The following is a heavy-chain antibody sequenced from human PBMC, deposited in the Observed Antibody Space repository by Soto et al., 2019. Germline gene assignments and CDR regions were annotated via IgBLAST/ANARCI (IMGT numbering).Heavy chain of an antibody. CDR2: IYWDDDK. V-gene: IGHV2-5*02. CDR3: VHRRGGSYGDHVAS. D-gene: IGHD4-17*01. CDR1: GFSLSTSGVG. J-gene: IGHJ5*01. Sequence: QITLKESGPTLVKPTQTLTLTCTFSGFSLSTSGVGVGWIRQPPGKALEWLALIYWDDDKRYTPSLKSRLTITKHTSKNQVLLTMTNMDPVDTATYYCVHRRGGSYGDHVASWGQGTLVTVSS.